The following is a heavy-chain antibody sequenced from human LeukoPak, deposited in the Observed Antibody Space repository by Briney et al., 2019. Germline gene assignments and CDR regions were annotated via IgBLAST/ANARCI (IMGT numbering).Heavy chain of an antibody. J-gene: IGHJ4*01. CDR3: AKGIYSSGWSYFDY. V-gene: IGHV3-23*01. D-gene: IGHD6-19*01. CDR2: LSGSGITT. Sequence: GGSLRLSCAASGFTFSNSAMRWVRQAPGKGLEWVSTLSGSGITTYYADSVKGRFTISRDNSKNTLYLQMNSLRDEDTAAYYCAKGIYSSGWSYFDYWGHGTLVTVSS. CDR1: GFTFSNSA.